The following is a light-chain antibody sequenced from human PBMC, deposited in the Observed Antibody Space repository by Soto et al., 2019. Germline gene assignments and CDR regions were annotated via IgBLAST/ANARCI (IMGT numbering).Light chain of an antibody. CDR1: RSDVGGYNY. CDR2: EVS. V-gene: IGLV2-14*01. Sequence: QSALTQPASVSGSPGQSITISCTGTRSDVGGYNYVSWYQQHPGKAPKLMIYEVSNRPSGVSNRFSGSKSGNTASLTISGLQAEDEADYYCSSYTSSSTSGFGTGTKVTVL. CDR3: SSYTSSSTSG. J-gene: IGLJ1*01.